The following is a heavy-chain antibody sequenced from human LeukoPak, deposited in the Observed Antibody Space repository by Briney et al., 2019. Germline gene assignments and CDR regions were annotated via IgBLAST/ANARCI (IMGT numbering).Heavy chain of an antibody. D-gene: IGHD2-2*01. J-gene: IGHJ4*02. Sequence: GGCPRLSCEDSGFTFTKAWMSWVRQAPGEGVEGGGRIRRKTDGGTADYAAPVMGRFTISRDDSNNTLYLQMNSLKTEDTAVYYCISGFCSSASCYAWGRGTLVIVSS. CDR1: GFTFTKAW. V-gene: IGHV3-15*01. CDR2: IRRKTDGGTA. CDR3: ISGFCSSASCYA.